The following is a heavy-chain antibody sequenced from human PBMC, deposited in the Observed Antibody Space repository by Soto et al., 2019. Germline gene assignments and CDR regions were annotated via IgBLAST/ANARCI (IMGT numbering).Heavy chain of an antibody. CDR2: IVVGSGNT. CDR1: GFAFTISA. V-gene: IGHV1-58*01. D-gene: IGHD6-19*01. J-gene: IGHJ3*02. CDR3: ASHAEGSGWSDAFAI. Sequence: SVKVGFNACGFAFTISALQSGRQARGQRLEWIGWIVVGSGNTNEAQKFQERVTITRDMSTSTAYMELSSLRSEDTAVYYCASHAEGSGWSDAFAIWGQGAMVTVSS.